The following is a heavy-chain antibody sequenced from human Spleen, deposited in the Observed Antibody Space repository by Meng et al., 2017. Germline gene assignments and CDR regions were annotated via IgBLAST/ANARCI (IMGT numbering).Heavy chain of an antibody. CDR1: GYSFSSYW. CDR3: ARQYGSGSYYNWPFDI. V-gene: IGHV5-51*01. D-gene: IGHD3-10*01. J-gene: IGHJ3*02. CDR2: IYPGDSDT. Sequence: GESLKISCKGSGYSFSSYWVVWVRQMPGKGLEWMGIIYPGDSDTRYSPSFQGQVTISADKSISTAYLQWSSLKASDTAMYYCARQYGSGSYYNWPFDIWGQGTMVTVSS.